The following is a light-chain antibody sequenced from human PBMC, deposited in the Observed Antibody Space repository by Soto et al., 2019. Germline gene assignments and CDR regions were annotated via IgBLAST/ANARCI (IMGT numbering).Light chain of an antibody. CDR3: CSYTRTSNHYF. Sequence: QSALTQPASVSGSPGQSITISCTGTSSDIGGYDYVSWYQQRPGKAPKLMIYEVRYRPPGVSNRFSGSKSGNTASLTISGLQAEDEAVYYCCSYTRTSNHYFFGSGTKVTVL. V-gene: IGLV2-14*01. CDR2: EVR. J-gene: IGLJ1*01. CDR1: SSDIGGYDY.